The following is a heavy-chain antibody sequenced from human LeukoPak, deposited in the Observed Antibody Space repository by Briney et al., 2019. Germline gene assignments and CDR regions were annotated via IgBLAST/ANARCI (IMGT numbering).Heavy chain of an antibody. CDR1: GGSFSGYY. J-gene: IGHJ3*02. CDR3: ARWYFDWFDAFDI. Sequence: SETLSLTCAVYGGSFSGYYWSWIRQPPGKGLEWIGEINHSGSTNYNPSLKSRVTISVETSKNQFSLKLSSVTAADTAVYYCARWYFDWFDAFDIWGQGTMVTVSS. D-gene: IGHD3-9*01. CDR2: INHSGST. V-gene: IGHV4-34*01.